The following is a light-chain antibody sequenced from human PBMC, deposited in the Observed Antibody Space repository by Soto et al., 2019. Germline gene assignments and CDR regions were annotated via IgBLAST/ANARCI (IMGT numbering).Light chain of an antibody. CDR2: GAS. CDR1: QSISSSY. V-gene: IGKV3-20*01. CDR3: PQYGSSRFT. J-gene: IGKJ3*01. Sequence: EIVLTQSPGTLSLSPGERATLSCRASQSISSSYLAWYQQKPGQAPRLLVYGASSRATGTPDRFSGSGSGTDFPLTISRLEPEDFAVYYCPQYGSSRFTFGPGTIVDIK.